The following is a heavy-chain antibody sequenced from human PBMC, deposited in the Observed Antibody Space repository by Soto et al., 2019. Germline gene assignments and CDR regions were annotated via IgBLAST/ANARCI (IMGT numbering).Heavy chain of an antibody. CDR1: GGTFSSYT. D-gene: IGHD2-21*02. V-gene: IGHV1-69*02. J-gene: IGHJ4*02. Sequence: QVQLVQSGAEVKKHGSSVKVSCKASGGTFSSYTISWVRQAPGQGLEWMGRIIPILGIANYAQKFQGRVTITADKSTSTAYMELSSLRSEDTAVYYCARDDGLAYCGGDCYSWGQGTLVTVSS. CDR3: ARDDGLAYCGGDCYS. CDR2: IIPILGIA.